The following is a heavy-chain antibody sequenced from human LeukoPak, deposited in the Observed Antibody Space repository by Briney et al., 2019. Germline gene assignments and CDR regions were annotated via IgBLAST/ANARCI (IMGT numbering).Heavy chain of an antibody. CDR2: ISGSGGST. V-gene: IGHV3-23*01. CDR3: AKASIAVAAKGNWFDS. Sequence: PGGSLRLSCAASGFTFSSYAMTWVRQAPGKGLEWVSGISGSGGSTFYADSVKGRFTISRDNSMNTLYLQLNSLRAEDTAVYYCAKASIAVAAKGNWFDSWGQGTLVTVSS. CDR1: GFTFSSYA. J-gene: IGHJ5*01. D-gene: IGHD6-19*01.